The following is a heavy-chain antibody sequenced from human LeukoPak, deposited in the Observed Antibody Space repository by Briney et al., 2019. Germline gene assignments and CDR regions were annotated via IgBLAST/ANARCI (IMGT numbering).Heavy chain of an antibody. J-gene: IGHJ4*02. D-gene: IGHD2-21*01. Sequence: GESLKISCKGSGYSFTSYWISWVRQMPGKGLEWMGTIDPSDSYTNYSPSFQGHVTISADKSISTAYLQWSSLKASDIAMYYCARLFGNGRRQIDSWGQGTLVTVSS. CDR3: ARLFGNGRRQIDS. V-gene: IGHV5-10-1*01. CDR1: GYSFTSYW. CDR2: IDPSDSYT.